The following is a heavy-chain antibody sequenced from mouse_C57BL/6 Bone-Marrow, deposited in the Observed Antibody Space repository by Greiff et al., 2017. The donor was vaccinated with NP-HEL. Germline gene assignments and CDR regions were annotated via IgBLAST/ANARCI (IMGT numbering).Heavy chain of an antibody. Sequence: EVQLQESGGGLVQPGGSMKLSCAASGFTFSDAWMDWVRQSPEKGLEWVAEIRNKANNHATYYAESVKGRFTISRDDSKSSVYLQMNSLRAEDTGIYYCTRGGNYTWFAYWGQGTLVTVSA. CDR3: TRGGNYTWFAY. D-gene: IGHD2-1*01. V-gene: IGHV6-6*01. J-gene: IGHJ3*01. CDR2: IRNKANNHAT. CDR1: GFTFSDAW.